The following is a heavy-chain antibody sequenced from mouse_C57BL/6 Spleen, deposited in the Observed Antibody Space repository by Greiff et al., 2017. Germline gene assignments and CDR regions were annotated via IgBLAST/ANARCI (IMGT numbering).Heavy chain of an antibody. J-gene: IGHJ2*01. CDR3: VRQGFYYGNHFDY. Sequence: VKDRFTISRDDSESMLYLQMNNLKTEDTAMYYCVRQGFYYGNHFDYWGQGTTLTVSS. V-gene: IGHV10-1*01. D-gene: IGHD2-1*01.